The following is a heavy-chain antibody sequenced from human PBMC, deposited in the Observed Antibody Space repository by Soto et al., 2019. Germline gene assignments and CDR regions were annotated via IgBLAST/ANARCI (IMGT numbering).Heavy chain of an antibody. CDR3: AREVVIRVATYNWFDP. CDR1: GESFSGYY. V-gene: IGHV4-34*01. J-gene: IGHJ5*02. CDR2: INHSGST. D-gene: IGHD3-22*01. Sequence: PDTLTLTSAVYGESFSGYYWSWMRQPPGKGLEWIGEINHSGSTNYNPSLKSRVTISVDKSKNQFSLKLSSVTAADTAVFYCAREVVIRVATYNWFDPWGQGTLVTVSS.